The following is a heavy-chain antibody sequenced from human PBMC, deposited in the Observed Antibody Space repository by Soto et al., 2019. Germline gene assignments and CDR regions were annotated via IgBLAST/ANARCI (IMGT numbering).Heavy chain of an antibody. CDR2: ISYEGSNK. V-gene: IGHV3-30*18. J-gene: IGHJ6*02. CDR1: GFTFSSYG. Sequence: PWGSLRLSWAASGFTFSSYGMHWVRQAPGKGLEWVAVISYEGSNKYYADSVKGRFTISRDNSKNTLYLQLNSLRAEDTAVYYCPKDSRAVRGVTFYYYYGMDVWGQGTTVTVS. D-gene: IGHD3-10*01. CDR3: PKDSRAVRGVTFYYYYGMDV.